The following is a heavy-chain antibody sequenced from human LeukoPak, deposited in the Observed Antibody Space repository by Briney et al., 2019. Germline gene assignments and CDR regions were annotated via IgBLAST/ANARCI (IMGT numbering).Heavy chain of an antibody. CDR3: AKCESGSYIDCGFDY. J-gene: IGHJ4*02. CDR2: IKEDGSEK. D-gene: IGHD1-26*01. V-gene: IGHV3-7*01. CDR1: GFRFTIHW. Sequence: GGSLRLSCAASGFRFTIHWMSWVRQAPGKGLEWVANIKEDGSEKYYADSVKGRFTISRDNSKNTLYLQMNSLRAEDTAVYYCAKCESGSYIDCGFDYWGQGTLVTVSS.